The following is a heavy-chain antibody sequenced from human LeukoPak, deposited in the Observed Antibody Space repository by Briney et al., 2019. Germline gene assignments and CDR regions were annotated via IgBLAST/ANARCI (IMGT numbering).Heavy chain of an antibody. CDR2: ISGSGGST. D-gene: IGHD3-22*01. V-gene: IGHV3-23*01. CDR3: ARDPHYYDSSGYFY. J-gene: IGHJ4*02. Sequence: GGSLRLSCAASGFTFSSYAMSWVRQAPGKGLEWVSAISGSGGSTYYADSVKGRFTISRDNSKNTLYLQMNSLRAEDTAVYYCARDPHYYDSSGYFYWGQGTLVTVSS. CDR1: GFTFSSYA.